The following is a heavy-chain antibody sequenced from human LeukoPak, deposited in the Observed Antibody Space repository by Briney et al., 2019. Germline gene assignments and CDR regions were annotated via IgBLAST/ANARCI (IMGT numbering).Heavy chain of an antibody. V-gene: IGHV3-7*01. CDR3: ARETTGTILGDAFDI. Sequence: GGSLRLSCTASGFTFGDYLMSWFRQAPGKGLEWVANIKQDGSEKYYVDSVKGRFTISRDNAKNSLYLQMNSLRAEDTAVYYCARETTGTILGDAFDIWGQGTMVTVSS. CDR1: GFTFGDYL. J-gene: IGHJ3*02. D-gene: IGHD1-1*01. CDR2: IKQDGSEK.